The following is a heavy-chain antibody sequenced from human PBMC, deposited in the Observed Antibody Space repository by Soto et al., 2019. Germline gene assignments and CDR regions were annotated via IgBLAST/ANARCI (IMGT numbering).Heavy chain of an antibody. J-gene: IGHJ4*02. CDR3: AKALPLAALDY. V-gene: IGHV3-23*01. CDR2: ISGGSVNI. CDR1: GFTFSSYT. Sequence: GGSLRLSCAASGFTFSSYTMHWVRQAPGKGLEWVSVISGGSVNIDYADSVKGRFTISRDNSNNTLYLQMSSLRAEDTAVYYCAKALPLAALDYWGQGTRVTVSS. D-gene: IGHD6-13*01.